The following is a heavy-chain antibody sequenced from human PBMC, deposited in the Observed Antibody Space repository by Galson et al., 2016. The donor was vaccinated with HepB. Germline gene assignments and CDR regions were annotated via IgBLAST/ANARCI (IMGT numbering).Heavy chain of an antibody. CDR2: ISGDGGST. V-gene: IGHV3-23*01. CDR1: GFTFGRYA. Sequence: SLRLSCAASGFTFGRYAMSWVRQAPGKGLEWVSAISGDGGSTYYAGSVQGRFTSSRDRSTNTMYLQMNSLRTDDTAAYYCARFTQEWLDRVYYFDYWGQGTLVTVSS. J-gene: IGHJ4*02. CDR3: ARFTQEWLDRVYYFDY. D-gene: IGHD6-19*01.